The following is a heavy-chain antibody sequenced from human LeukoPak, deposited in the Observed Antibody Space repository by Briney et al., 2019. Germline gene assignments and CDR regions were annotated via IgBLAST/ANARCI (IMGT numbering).Heavy chain of an antibody. V-gene: IGHV4-4*07. Sequence: SETLSLTCTVSGGSISSYYWSWIRQPAGKGLEWIGRIYTSGSTNYNPSLKSRVTMSVDTSKNQFSLKLSSVTAADTAVYYCARGGYNSSWYWFDPWGQGTLVTVSS. D-gene: IGHD6-13*01. J-gene: IGHJ5*02. CDR1: GGSISSYY. CDR2: IYTSGST. CDR3: ARGGYNSSWYWFDP.